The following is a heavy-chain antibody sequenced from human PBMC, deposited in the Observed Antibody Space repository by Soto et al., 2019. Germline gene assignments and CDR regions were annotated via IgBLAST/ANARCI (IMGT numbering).Heavy chain of an antibody. D-gene: IGHD6-13*01. Sequence: QVQLVQSGAELKKPGSSVKVSCQASGGTFSNYAISWVRQAPGQGLEWMGKIIPIFGTTNYAQNFRGRVTITADEYTTTAYMELSSLRSDDTALYYRARELPPAPGSFREDALDIWGQGTMITVSS. CDR1: GGTFSNYA. CDR2: IIPIFGTT. CDR3: ARELPPAPGSFREDALDI. J-gene: IGHJ3*02. V-gene: IGHV1-69*15.